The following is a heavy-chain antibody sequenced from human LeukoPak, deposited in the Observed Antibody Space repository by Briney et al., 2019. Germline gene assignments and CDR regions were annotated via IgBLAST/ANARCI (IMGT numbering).Heavy chain of an antibody. D-gene: IGHD3-16*02. CDR2: ISYRGST. CDR3: ARGRGLGVITPYSDS. Sequence: SETLSLTCIVSGGSIKNYYWSWIRQPPEKGLEWIGCISYRGSTNYNPSLKSRVSISVDTSKKHFSLKLTSVTAADTGVYYCARGRGLGVITPYSDSWGQGTLVTVSS. V-gene: IGHV4-59*08. J-gene: IGHJ4*02. CDR1: GGSIKNYY.